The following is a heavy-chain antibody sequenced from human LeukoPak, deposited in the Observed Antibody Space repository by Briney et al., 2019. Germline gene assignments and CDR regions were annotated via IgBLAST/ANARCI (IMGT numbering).Heavy chain of an antibody. J-gene: IGHJ4*02. CDR1: GFTFSDYY. CDR2: ISSSGSTI. Sequence: PGGSLRLSCAASGFTFSDYYMSWIRQAPGKGLEWVSYISSSGSTIYYADSVRGRFTISRDNAENSLYLQMNSLRAEDTAVYYCARDSRSDYGDHGGDYWGQGTLVTVSS. D-gene: IGHD4-17*01. CDR3: ARDSRSDYGDHGGDY. V-gene: IGHV3-11*04.